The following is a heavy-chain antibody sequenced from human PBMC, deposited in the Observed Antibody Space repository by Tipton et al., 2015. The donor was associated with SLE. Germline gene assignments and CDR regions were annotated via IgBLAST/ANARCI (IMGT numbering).Heavy chain of an antibody. CDR3: ARGGNYFDY. CDR1: GFTFTDYA. J-gene: IGHJ4*02. Sequence: AVSGFTFTDYAMSWVRQAPGKGLEWVSAATDGGSGTAYADSVRGRFTVSRDNSKNTLYLQMNSLRAEDTAVYYCARGGNYFDYWGQGTLVTV. D-gene: IGHD2-15*01. CDR2: ATDGGSGT. V-gene: IGHV3-23*01.